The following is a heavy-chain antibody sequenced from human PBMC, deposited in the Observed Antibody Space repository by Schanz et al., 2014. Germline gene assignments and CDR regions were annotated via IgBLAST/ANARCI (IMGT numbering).Heavy chain of an antibody. CDR3: AKELNRRGGQTNFYYYYGMDV. D-gene: IGHD5-12*01. J-gene: IGHJ6*02. CDR1: GFTFSDHY. V-gene: IGHV3-72*01. Sequence: GQLVESGGGMVQPGGSLRLSCAASGFTFSDHYMDWVRQAPGKGLEWVGRITNKPNNYNTEYAASVKGRFTISRDDSRTSLYLQMNTLRTEDTAVYYCAKELNRRGGQTNFYYYYGMDVWGQGTTVTVSS. CDR2: ITNKPNNYNT.